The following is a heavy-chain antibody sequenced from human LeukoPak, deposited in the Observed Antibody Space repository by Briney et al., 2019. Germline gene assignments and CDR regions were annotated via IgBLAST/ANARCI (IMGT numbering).Heavy chain of an antibody. J-gene: IGHJ4*02. V-gene: IGHV3-66*02. CDR3: ARAAHSSGYYWDYFDY. D-gene: IGHD3-22*01. CDR2: IYSGGST. Sequence: GGSLRLSCAASGLAVSSNYMSWVRQAPGKGLEWVSVIYSGGSTYYADSVKGRFTISRDNSKNTLYLQMNSLRAEDTAVYYCARAAHSSGYYWDYFDYWGQGTLVTVSS. CDR1: GLAVSSNY.